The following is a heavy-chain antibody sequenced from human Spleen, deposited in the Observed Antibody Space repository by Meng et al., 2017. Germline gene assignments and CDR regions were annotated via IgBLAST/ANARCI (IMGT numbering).Heavy chain of an antibody. CDR1: GVTFSSYA. D-gene: IGHD2-21*02. V-gene: IGHV3-30*04. J-gene: IGHJ4*02. CDR3: ASLHCPNTNCYSNYYFDY. CDR2: ISYDGSNK. Sequence: GGPLRLSCAASGVTFSSYAMHWVRQAPGKGLEWVAVISYDGSNKYYADSVKGRFTISRDNAKNSLYLQMNSLRAEDTAVYYCASLHCPNTNCYSNYYFDYWGQGALVTVSS.